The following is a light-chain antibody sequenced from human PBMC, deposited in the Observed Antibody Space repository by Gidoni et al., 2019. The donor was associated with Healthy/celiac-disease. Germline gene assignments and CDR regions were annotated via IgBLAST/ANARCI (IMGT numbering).Light chain of an antibody. V-gene: IGKV3-11*01. CDR3: QQRSNWPPGFT. CDR2: EAS. J-gene: IGKJ3*01. CDR1: QSVSSY. Sequence: EIELTQSPATLSLSPGERATLSCRASQSVSSYLTWYQQKPGQAPRLLIYEASNRATGIPARFSGSGSGTDFALTISSLEPEDFAVYYCQQRSNWPPGFTFGPGTKVDIK.